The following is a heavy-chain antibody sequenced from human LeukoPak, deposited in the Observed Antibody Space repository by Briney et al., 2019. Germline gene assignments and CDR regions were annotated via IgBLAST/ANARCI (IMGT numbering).Heavy chain of an antibody. D-gene: IGHD2-15*01. CDR2: IWYDGSNK. J-gene: IGHJ4*02. Sequence: PGGSLRLSCAASGFTFSSYGMHWVRQAPGKGLEWVAVIWYDGSNKYYADSVKGRFTISRDNSKNTLYLQMNSLRAEDTAVYYCARDLKLVVAAIGYWGQGTLVTVSS. V-gene: IGHV3-33*01. CDR3: ARDLKLVVAAIGY. CDR1: GFTFSSYG.